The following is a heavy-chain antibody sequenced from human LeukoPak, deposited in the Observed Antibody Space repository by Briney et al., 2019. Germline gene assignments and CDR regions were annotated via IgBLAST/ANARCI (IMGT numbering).Heavy chain of an antibody. J-gene: IGHJ6*03. V-gene: IGHV3-48*03. CDR2: ISSFGDTI. CDR1: GFTFSSYD. Sequence: PGGSLRLSCAASGFTFSSYDMTWVRQAPGKGLEWVSYISSFGDTIHYADSVKGRFTISRDNAKNSLFLQMNSLRAEDTAVYYCARDYYYYMDVWGKGTTVTISS. CDR3: ARDYYYYMDV.